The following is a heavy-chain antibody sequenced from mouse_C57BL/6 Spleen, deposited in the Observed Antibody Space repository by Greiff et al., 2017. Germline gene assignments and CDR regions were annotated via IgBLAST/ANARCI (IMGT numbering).Heavy chain of an antibody. CDR3: TVWGYSNYGNY. Sequence: QVHVKQSGAELVRPGASVTLSCKASGYTFTDYEMHWVKQTPVHGLEWIGAIDPETGGTAYNQKFKGKAILTADKSSSTAYMELRSLTSEDSAVYYCTVWGYSNYGNYWGQGTTLTVSS. J-gene: IGHJ2*01. CDR1: GYTFTDYE. V-gene: IGHV1-15*01. CDR2: IDPETGGT. D-gene: IGHD2-5*01.